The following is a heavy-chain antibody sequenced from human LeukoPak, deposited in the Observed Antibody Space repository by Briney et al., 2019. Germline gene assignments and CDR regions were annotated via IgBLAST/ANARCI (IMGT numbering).Heavy chain of an antibody. CDR1: GYTFAGYY. J-gene: IGHJ6*02. D-gene: IGHD6-19*01. CDR3: ARGSSGWYRVGDYYYGMDV. V-gene: IGHV1-2*02. CDR2: INPNSGGT. Sequence: GASVKVSCKASGYTFAGYYMHWVRQAPGQGLEWTGWINPNSGGTNYAQKFQGRVTMTRDTSISTAYMELSRLRSDDTAVYYCARGSSGWYRVGDYYYGMDVWGQGTTVTVSS.